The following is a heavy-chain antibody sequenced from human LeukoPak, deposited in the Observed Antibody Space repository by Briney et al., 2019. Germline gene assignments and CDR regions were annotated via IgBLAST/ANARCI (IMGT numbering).Heavy chain of an antibody. D-gene: IGHD5-18*01. J-gene: IGHJ4*02. CDR2: IYYSGST. V-gene: IGHV4-59*01. CDR1: GGSISSYY. Sequence: ETLSPTCTVSGGSISSYYWSWIRQPPGKGLEWIGYIYYSGSTNYNPSLKSRVTISVDTSKNQFSLKLSSVTAADTAVYYRARYEADTAMVFDYWGQGTLFTVSS. CDR3: ARYEADTAMVFDY.